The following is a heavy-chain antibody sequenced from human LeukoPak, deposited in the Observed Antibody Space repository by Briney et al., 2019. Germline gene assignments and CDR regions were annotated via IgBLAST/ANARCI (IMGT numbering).Heavy chain of an antibody. CDR1: GFSFDDYG. V-gene: IGHV3-20*04. CDR2: NWNGGST. CDR3: ARVRLTGIQDWFDP. J-gene: IGHJ5*02. Sequence: QSGGSLRLSCAASGFSFDDYGMSWVRQVPGKGLEWVSDNWNGGSTGYADSVKGRFIISRDNAKNSLYLQMNSLRAEDTALYFCARVRLTGIQDWFDPWARAPWSPSPQ. D-gene: IGHD1-20*01.